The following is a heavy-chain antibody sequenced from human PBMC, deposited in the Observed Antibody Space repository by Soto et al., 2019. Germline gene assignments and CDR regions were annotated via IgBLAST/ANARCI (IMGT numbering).Heavy chain of an antibody. CDR2: ISGSGGST. CDR1: GFTFSSYA. V-gene: IGHV3-23*01. CDR3: AKDKRYYYDSSGSLEVEERGLFDY. D-gene: IGHD3-22*01. Sequence: PGGSLRLSCAASGFTFSSYAMSWVRQAPGKGLEWVSAISGSGGSTYYADSVKGRFTISRDNSKNTLYLQMNSLRAEDTAVYYCAKDKRYYYDSSGSLEVEERGLFDYWGQGTLVTVSS. J-gene: IGHJ4*02.